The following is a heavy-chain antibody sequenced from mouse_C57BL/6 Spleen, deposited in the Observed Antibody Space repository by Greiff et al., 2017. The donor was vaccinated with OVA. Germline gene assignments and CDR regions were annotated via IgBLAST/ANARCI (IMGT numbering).Heavy chain of an antibody. Sequence: EVQLQQSGAELVKPGASVKLSCTASGFNITDYYMHWVKQRPEQGLEWIGRIDPEDGETKYAPKFQGKATITADTSSNTAYLQLSSLTSEDTAVYDGARGDLLRLGAWFAYWGQGTMVTVSA. CDR3: ARGDLLRLGAWFAY. D-gene: IGHD1-2*01. J-gene: IGHJ3*01. V-gene: IGHV14-2*01. CDR1: GFNITDYY. CDR2: IDPEDGET.